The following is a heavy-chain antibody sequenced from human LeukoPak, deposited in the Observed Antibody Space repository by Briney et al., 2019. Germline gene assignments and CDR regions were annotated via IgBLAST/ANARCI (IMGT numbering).Heavy chain of an antibody. V-gene: IGHV4-31*03. CDR1: GGSISNGDHY. CDR2: IYYSGST. Sequence: SETLSLTCTVSGGSISNGDHYWSWIRQHPGKGLEWIGHIYYSGSTYYNPSLKSRGIISVETSKNQFSLKLSSVTAADTAVYYCARESPDNYYYYYGMDVWGQGTTVTVSS. CDR3: ARESPDNYYYYYGMDV. J-gene: IGHJ6*02.